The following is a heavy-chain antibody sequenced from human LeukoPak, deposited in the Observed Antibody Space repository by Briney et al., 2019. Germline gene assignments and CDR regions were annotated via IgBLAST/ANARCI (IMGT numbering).Heavy chain of an antibody. V-gene: IGHV1-18*01. CDR1: GYTFTSYG. Sequence: ASVKVSCKASGYTFTSYGISWVRQAPGQGLEWMGWISAYNGNTNYAQKLQGRVTMTTDTSTSTAYMELRSLRSDDTAVYYCARDRPSIMITFAGFDYWGQGTLVTVSS. CDR3: ARDRPSIMITFAGFDY. D-gene: IGHD3-16*01. J-gene: IGHJ4*02. CDR2: ISAYNGNT.